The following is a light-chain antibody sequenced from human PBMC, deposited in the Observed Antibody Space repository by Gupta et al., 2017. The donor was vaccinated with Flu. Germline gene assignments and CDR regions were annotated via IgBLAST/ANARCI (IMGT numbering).Light chain of an antibody. Sequence: EIVMTQSPATLSVSPGERATLSCRASQSVSSNLAWYQQKPGQAPRLLIYGAATRATGIPARLSGRGSGTEFTLTIISRQAEDFAVSYGQQENNWPALTFGQGTRLEIK. CDR1: QSVSSN. J-gene: IGKJ5*01. CDR3: QQENNWPALT. V-gene: IGKV3-15*01. CDR2: GAA.